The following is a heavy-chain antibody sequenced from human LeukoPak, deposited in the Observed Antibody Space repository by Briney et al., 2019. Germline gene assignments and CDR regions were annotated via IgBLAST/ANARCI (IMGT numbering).Heavy chain of an antibody. CDR2: IDSDTYGNTI. V-gene: IGHV3-48*01. CDR3: ARDQPGSYYFDY. D-gene: IGHD1-26*01. Sequence: PGGSLRLSCAASEFTLSSYSMNWVRQAPGKGLEWISYIDSDTYGNTIYYPHTVKGRFTISRDNAKNSLYLQMNSLRAEDTAVYYCARDQPGSYYFDYWGQGTLVTVSS. CDR1: EFTLSSYS. J-gene: IGHJ4*02.